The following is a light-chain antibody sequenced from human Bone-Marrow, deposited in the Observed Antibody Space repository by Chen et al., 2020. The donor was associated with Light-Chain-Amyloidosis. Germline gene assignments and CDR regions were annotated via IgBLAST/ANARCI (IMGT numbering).Light chain of an antibody. V-gene: IGLV6-57*01. J-gene: IGLJ3*02. CDR3: QSYQGSSQGV. CDR1: SGSIATNY. Sequence: NFMLTQPHPVSESPGKTVIISCTRSSGSIATNYAQWYQQRPGSSPTTVIYEDDQRPSGVPDRFSGSIDRSSNSASLTISGLKTEDEADYYCQSYQGSSQGVFGGGTKLTVL. CDR2: EDD.